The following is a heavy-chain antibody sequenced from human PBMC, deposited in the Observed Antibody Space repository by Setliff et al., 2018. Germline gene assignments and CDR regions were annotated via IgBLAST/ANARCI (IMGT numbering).Heavy chain of an antibody. CDR1: GFTFSSYG. CDR2: IRYDGTNK. J-gene: IGHJ6*02. V-gene: IGHV3-30*02. CDR3: AKAWGSAVAGTPPYYYYGMGV. Sequence: GGSLRLSCAASGFTFSSYGMHWVRQAPGKGLEWVTFIRYDGTNKYYADSVKGRFIISRDNSKNTLYLQMNSLRAEDTAVYYCAKAWGSAVAGTPPYYYYGMGVWGQGTTVTVSS. D-gene: IGHD6-19*01.